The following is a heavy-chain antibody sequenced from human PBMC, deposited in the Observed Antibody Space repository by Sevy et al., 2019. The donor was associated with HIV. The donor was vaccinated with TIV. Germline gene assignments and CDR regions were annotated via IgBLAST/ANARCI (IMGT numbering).Heavy chain of an antibody. J-gene: IGHJ6*02. D-gene: IGHD3-9*01. Sequence: ASVKVACKASGFTFTSSAVQWVRQARGQRLEWIGWIVVGSGNTNYAQKFQERVTITRDMSTSTAYMELSSLRSEDTAVYYCAAGSAEPYDILTGYYKSNYYYYGMDVWGQGTTVTVSS. CDR3: AAGSAEPYDILTGYYKSNYYYYGMDV. CDR2: IVVGSGNT. CDR1: GFTFTSSA. V-gene: IGHV1-58*01.